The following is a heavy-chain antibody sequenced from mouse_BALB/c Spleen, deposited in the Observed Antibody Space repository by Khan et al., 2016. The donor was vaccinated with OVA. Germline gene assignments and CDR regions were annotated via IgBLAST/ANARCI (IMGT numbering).Heavy chain of an antibody. CDR2: ISGDSSTI. CDR1: GFTFSSYG. D-gene: IGHD1-1*01. Sequence: EVQLVESGGGLVQPGGSRKLSCAASGFTFSSYGMHWVRQAPEKGLEWVAYISGDSSTIYYADTVKGRFTISRDNPKNTLFLQMTSLMSEYTAMYYCATSYYDGYYFDYWGPGTTLTVSS. CDR3: ATSYYDGYYFDY. V-gene: IGHV5-17*02. J-gene: IGHJ2*01.